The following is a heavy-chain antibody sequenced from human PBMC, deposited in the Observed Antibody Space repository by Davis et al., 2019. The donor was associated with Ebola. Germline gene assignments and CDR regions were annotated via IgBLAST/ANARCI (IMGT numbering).Heavy chain of an antibody. CDR1: GFTFSSYS. CDR3: ARDAFWSGYRYYYDYGLDV. V-gene: IGHV3-21*04. Sequence: GGSLRLSCAASGFTFSSYSMNWVRQAPGKGLEWVSSISSSSSYIYYADSVKGRFTISRDNAKNSLYLQMNSLRAEDTAVYYCARDAFWSGYRYYYDYGLDVWGQGTTVTVSS. D-gene: IGHD3-3*01. CDR2: ISSSSSYI. J-gene: IGHJ6*02.